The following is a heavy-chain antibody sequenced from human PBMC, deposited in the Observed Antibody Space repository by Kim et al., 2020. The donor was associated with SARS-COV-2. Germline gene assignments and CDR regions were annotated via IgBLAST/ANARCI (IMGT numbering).Heavy chain of an antibody. Sequence: GESLKISCKGSGYIFANYWIAWVRQMPGKGLEWMGIIYPGDSDTRYSPTFQGHVTISVDESISTAYLHWTSLRASDSALYFCAGLPAGPPHGDFVWLDPWGQGSVVTVAS. V-gene: IGHV5-51*01. CDR2: IYPGDSDT. J-gene: IGHJ5*02. D-gene: IGHD4-17*01. CDR3: AGLPAGPPHGDFVWLDP. CDR1: GYIFANYW.